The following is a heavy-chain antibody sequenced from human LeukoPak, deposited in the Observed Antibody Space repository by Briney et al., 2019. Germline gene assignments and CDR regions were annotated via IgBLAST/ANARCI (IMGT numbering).Heavy chain of an antibody. CDR3: ARELEDGYSSDAFDI. V-gene: IGHV1-69*06. D-gene: IGHD5-24*01. Sequence: GASVKVSCKASGYTFTSYGISWVRQAPGQGLEWMGGIIPIFGTANYAQKFQGRVTITADKSTSTAYMELSSLRSEDTAVYYCARELEDGYSSDAFDIWGQGTMVTVSS. J-gene: IGHJ3*02. CDR2: IIPIFGTA. CDR1: GYTFTSYG.